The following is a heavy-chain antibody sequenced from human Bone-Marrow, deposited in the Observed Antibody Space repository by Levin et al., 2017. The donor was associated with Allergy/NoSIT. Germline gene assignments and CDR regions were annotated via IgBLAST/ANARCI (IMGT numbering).Heavy chain of an antibody. CDR3: ARGTAAGHFDY. CDR2: ISSSSSYI. D-gene: IGHD6-13*01. CDR1: GFTFSSYS. Sequence: PGGSLRLSCAASGFTFSSYSMNWVRQAPGKGLEWVSSISSSSSYIYSADSLKGRFTISRDNAKNSLYLQMNSLRAEDTAVYYCARGTAAGHFDYWGQGTLVTVSS. V-gene: IGHV3-21*01. J-gene: IGHJ4*02.